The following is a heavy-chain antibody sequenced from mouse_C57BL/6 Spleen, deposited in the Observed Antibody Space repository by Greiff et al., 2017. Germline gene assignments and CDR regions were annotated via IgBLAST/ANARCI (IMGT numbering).Heavy chain of an antibody. Sequence: EVKLVESGGGLVKPGGSLKLSCAASGFTFSSYTMSWVRQTPEKRLEWVATISGGGGNTYYPDSVKGRFTISRDNAKNTLYLQMSSLRSEDTALYYCARQMFYGSILYYAMDYWGQGTSVTVSS. CDR3: ARQMFYGSILYYAMDY. D-gene: IGHD1-1*01. J-gene: IGHJ4*01. CDR2: ISGGGGNT. V-gene: IGHV5-9*01. CDR1: GFTFSSYT.